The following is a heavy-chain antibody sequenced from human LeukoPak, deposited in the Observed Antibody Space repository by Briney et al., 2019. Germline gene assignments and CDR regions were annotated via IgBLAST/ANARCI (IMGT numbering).Heavy chain of an antibody. J-gene: IGHJ3*02. V-gene: IGHV1-69*06. D-gene: IGHD3-10*01. CDR2: ITPTSGTA. CDR1: GDTFSRYA. CDR3: AGDPPGTPIGFDI. Sequence: ASVKVSCKASGDTFSRYAISWVRQAPGQGLEWMGRITPTSGTASQVDARLTITADRDTSTVYMDLSSLRSDDTAVYYCAGDPPGTPIGFDIWGQGTLVTVSS.